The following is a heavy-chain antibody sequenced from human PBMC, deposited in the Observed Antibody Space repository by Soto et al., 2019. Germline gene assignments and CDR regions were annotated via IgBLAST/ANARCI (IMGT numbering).Heavy chain of an antibody. J-gene: IGHJ4*02. D-gene: IGHD6-19*01. V-gene: IGHV3-30*18. CDR2: ISYDGSNK. CDR1: VFTFSSYG. CDR3: AKDGYSSGWLVDY. Sequence: PVGSLRLSCASSVFTFSSYGMHCVRHSPGKGLEWVAVISYDGSNKYYADSVKGRFTISRDNSKNTLYLQMNSLRAEDTAVYYCAKDGYSSGWLVDYRGQVTRVTI.